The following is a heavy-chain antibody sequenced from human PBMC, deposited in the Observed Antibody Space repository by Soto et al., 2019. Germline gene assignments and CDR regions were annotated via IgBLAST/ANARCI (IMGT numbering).Heavy chain of an antibody. V-gene: IGHV3-15*01. CDR3: TTGQAATYYYYYGMDV. CDR1: GFTFSNAW. CDR2: IKSKTDGGTT. D-gene: IGHD6-13*01. Sequence: NPVGSLRLSCAASGFTFSNAWMSWVRQAPGKGLEWVGRIKSKTDGGTTDYAAPVKGRFTISRDDSKNTLYLQMNSLKTEDTAVYYCTTGQAATYYYYYGMDVWGQGTTVTVSS. J-gene: IGHJ6*02.